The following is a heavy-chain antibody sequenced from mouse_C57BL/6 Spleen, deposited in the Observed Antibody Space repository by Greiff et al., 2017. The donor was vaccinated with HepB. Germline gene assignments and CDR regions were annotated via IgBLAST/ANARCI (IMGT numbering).Heavy chain of an antibody. CDR1: GYTFTDYY. CDR3: ARWGVRRFPYYAMDY. Sequence: EVQLQQSGPELVKPGASVKISCKASGYTFTDYYMNWVKQSHGKSLEWIGDINPNNGGTSYNQKFKGKATLTVDKSSSTAYMELRSLTSEDSAVYYCARWGVRRFPYYAMDYWGQGTSVTVSS. V-gene: IGHV1-26*01. CDR2: INPNNGGT. J-gene: IGHJ4*01. D-gene: IGHD2-14*01.